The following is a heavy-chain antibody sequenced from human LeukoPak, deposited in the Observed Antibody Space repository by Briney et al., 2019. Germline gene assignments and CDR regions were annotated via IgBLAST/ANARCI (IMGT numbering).Heavy chain of an antibody. V-gene: IGHV1-2*06. J-gene: IGHJ6*03. CDR1: GYTFTGYY. Sequence: ASVKVSCTASGYTFTGYYMHWVRQAPGQGLEWMGRINPNSGGTNYAQKFQGRVTMTRDTSISTAYMELSRLRSDDTAVYYCARVVRFHYYMDVWGKGTTVTVSS. CDR2: INPNSGGT. CDR3: ARVVRFHYYMDV. D-gene: IGHD3-3*01.